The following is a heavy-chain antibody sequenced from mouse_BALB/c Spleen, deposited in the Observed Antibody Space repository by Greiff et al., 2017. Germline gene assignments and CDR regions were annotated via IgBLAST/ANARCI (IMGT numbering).Heavy chain of an antibody. Sequence: EVQLVESGGGLVQPKGSLKLSCAASGFTFNTYAMNWVRQAPGKGLEWVARIRSKSNNYATYYADSVKDRFTISRDDSQSMLYLQMNNLKTEDTAMYYCVRWDIHYYGYYAMDYWGQGTSVTVSS. J-gene: IGHJ4*01. CDR1: GFTFNTYA. V-gene: IGHV10-1*02. D-gene: IGHD1-2*01. CDR3: VRWDIHYYGYYAMDY. CDR2: IRSKSNNYAT.